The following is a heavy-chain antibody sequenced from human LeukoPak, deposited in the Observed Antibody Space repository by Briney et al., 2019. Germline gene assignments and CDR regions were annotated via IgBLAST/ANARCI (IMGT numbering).Heavy chain of an antibody. D-gene: IGHD6-6*01. CDR2: IYYTGST. CDR3: ARHRAYSSSSPFDY. CDR1: GGSISSLY. Sequence: PSETLSLTCSVSGGSISSLYWSWIRQPPGKGLEWIGYIYYTGSTNYNPSLKSRVTMFVDMSKNRFSLRLSSVTAADTAVYYCARHRAYSSSSPFDYWGQGTLVTVSS. J-gene: IGHJ4*02. V-gene: IGHV4-59*08.